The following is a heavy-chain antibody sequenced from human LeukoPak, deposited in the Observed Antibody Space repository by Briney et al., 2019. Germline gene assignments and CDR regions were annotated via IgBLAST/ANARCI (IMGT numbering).Heavy chain of an antibody. V-gene: IGHV3-66*01. CDR1: GFTVSGNY. CDR2: IYSGGST. J-gene: IGHJ4*02. D-gene: IGHD4-17*01. CDR3: ARDYGDYFRYFDY. Sequence: GGSLRLSCAASGFTVSGNYMSWVRQAPGKGLEWVSVIYSGGSTYYADSVKGRFTISRDNSKNTLYLQMNSLRAEDTAVYYCARDYGDYFRYFDYWGQGTLVTVSS.